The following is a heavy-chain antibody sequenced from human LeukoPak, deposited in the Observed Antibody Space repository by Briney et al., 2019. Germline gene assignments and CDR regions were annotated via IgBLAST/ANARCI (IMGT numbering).Heavy chain of an antibody. J-gene: IGHJ1*01. D-gene: IGHD3-10*01. CDR1: GFTVTDYA. Sequence: GGSLRLSCAASGFTVTDYAMTWIRQSPGKGLEWVSSMSDIGPNTYYADSVKGRFTISRDNAKNSLYLQMNSLRAEDTAVYYCVRRGLIETEYLERWGQGTLVIVSS. CDR3: VRRGLIETEYLER. CDR2: MSDIGPNT. V-gene: IGHV3-21*06.